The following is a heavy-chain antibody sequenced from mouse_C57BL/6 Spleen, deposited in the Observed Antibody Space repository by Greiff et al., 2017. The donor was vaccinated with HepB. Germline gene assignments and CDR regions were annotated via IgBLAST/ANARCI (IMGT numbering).Heavy chain of an antibody. J-gene: IGHJ2*01. CDR2: INPGSGGT. D-gene: IGHD4-1*01. Sequence: VQLQQSGAELVRPGTSVKVSCKASGYAFTNYLIEWVKQRPGQGLEWIGVINPGSGGTNYNVKFKGKATLTADKSSSTAYMQLSSLTSEDSAVYFCARSGTDYFDYWGQGTTLTVSS. V-gene: IGHV1-54*01. CDR3: ARSGTDYFDY. CDR1: GYAFTNYL.